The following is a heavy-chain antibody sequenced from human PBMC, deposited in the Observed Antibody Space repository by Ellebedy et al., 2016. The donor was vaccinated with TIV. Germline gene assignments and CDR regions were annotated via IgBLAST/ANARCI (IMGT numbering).Heavy chain of an antibody. V-gene: IGHV3-11*01. CDR1: GFTFSDYY. D-gene: IGHD5-12*01. Sequence: GESLKISCAASGFTFSDYYMNWVRQAPGKGLEWIAYISDSATTIKYADSVKGRFTVSRDNAKNSLFLQMSSLRADATAIYYCARVLGYGGSRFYFDYWGQGSLVTVSS. CDR2: ISDSATTI. J-gene: IGHJ4*02. CDR3: ARVLGYGGSRFYFDY.